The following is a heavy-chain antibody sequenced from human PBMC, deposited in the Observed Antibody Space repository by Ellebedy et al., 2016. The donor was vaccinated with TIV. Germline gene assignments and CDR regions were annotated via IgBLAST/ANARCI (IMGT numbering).Heavy chain of an antibody. Sequence: GESLKISXAASGFTFSSYAMSWVRQAPGKGLEWVSAISGSGGSTYYADSVKGRFTISRDNSKNTLYLQMNSLRAEDTAVYYCASSSTRGKINYWGQGTLVTVSS. CDR1: GFTFSSYA. V-gene: IGHV3-23*01. D-gene: IGHD2-2*01. CDR2: ISGSGGST. CDR3: ASSSTRGKINY. J-gene: IGHJ4*02.